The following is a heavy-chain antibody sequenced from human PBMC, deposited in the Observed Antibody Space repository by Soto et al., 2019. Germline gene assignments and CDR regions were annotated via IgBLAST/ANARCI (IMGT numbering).Heavy chain of an antibody. CDR1: GFTFNAYA. J-gene: IGHJ4*02. D-gene: IGHD3-9*01. CDR3: ARDHYDSLIGYYSGLDD. V-gene: IGHV3-23*01. Sequence: PGGSLRLSCAASGFTFNAYAMSWVRQAPGKGLEWVSGISGSGNFTYYADSVKGRLTISRDNSKNTLYLQMNSLRAEDTALYYCARDHYDSLIGYYSGLDDWGQGTLVTVSS. CDR2: ISGSGNFT.